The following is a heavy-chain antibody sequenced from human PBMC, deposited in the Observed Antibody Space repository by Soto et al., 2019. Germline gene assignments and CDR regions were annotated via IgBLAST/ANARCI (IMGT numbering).Heavy chain of an antibody. CDR3: AHPGGSGSYYYYYGMDV. CDR2: IIPIFGTA. CDR1: GGTFSSYA. J-gene: IGHJ6*02. Sequence: SVKVSCKASGGTFSSYAISWVRQAPGQGLEWMGGIIPIFGTANYAQKFQGRVTITADESTSTAYMELSSLRSEDTAVYYCAHPGGSGSYYYYYGMDVWGQGTTVTVSS. V-gene: IGHV1-69*13. D-gene: IGHD3-10*01.